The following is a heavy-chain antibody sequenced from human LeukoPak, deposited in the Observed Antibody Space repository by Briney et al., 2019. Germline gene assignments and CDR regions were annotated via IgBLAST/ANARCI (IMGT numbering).Heavy chain of an antibody. Sequence: SETLSLTCTVSGGSMNSYYWSWIRQAPRKGMEWIGYIFYTGGEINYNRSLKSRLTISVDTSKNQFSLMLTSVTAADTAVYFCARQPANTAAFEIWAPGTMVTVS. J-gene: IGHJ3*02. CDR3: ARQPANTAAFEI. CDR2: IFYTGGEI. D-gene: IGHD5-18*01. CDR1: GGSMNSYY. V-gene: IGHV4-59*08.